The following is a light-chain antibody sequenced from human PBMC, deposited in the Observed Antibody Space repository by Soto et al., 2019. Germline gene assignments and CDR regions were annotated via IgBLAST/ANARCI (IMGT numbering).Light chain of an antibody. CDR1: SSEVGGYNY. CDR3: SSYTSSSTLVV. Sequence: QSVLTQPASVSGSPGQSITISCTGTSSEVGGYNYVSWYQQHPGKAHKLMIYDVSNRPSGVSNRLSGSKSGNTASLTISGLQAEDEADYYCSSYTSSSTLVVFGTGTKVTVL. CDR2: DVS. J-gene: IGLJ1*01. V-gene: IGLV2-14*01.